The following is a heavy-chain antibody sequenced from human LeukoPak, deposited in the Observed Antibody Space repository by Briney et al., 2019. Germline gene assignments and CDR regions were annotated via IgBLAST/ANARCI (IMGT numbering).Heavy chain of an antibody. CDR1: GFTFSTYT. V-gene: IGHV3-64*01. CDR2: ISPSGDNT. D-gene: IGHD4-23*01. CDR3: AREYRGGNGY. Sequence: GGSLRLSCAASGFTFSTYTMHWVRQAPGKGLECVSAISPSGDNTYYSNPVKGRFSISRDNTKNTLYLQMGSLSAEDMGVYYCAREYRGGNGYWGQGTLVTVSS. J-gene: IGHJ4*02.